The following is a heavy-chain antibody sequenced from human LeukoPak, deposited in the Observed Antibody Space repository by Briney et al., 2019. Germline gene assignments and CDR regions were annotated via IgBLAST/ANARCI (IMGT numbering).Heavy chain of an antibody. V-gene: IGHV3-30-3*01. D-gene: IGHD6-19*01. J-gene: IGHJ5*02. CDR1: GFTFSSYA. CDR2: ISYDGSNK. Sequence: GGSLRLSCAASGFTFSSYAMHWVRQAPGKGLEWVAVISYDGSNKYYADSVKGRFTISRDNSKNTLYLRMNSLRAEDTAVYYCARDEGYSSGWYDFLHQSGWSDPWGQGTLVTVSS. CDR3: ARDEGYSSGWYDFLHQSGWSDP.